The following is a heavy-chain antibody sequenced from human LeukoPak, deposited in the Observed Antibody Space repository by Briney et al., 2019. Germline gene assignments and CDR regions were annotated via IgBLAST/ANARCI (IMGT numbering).Heavy chain of an antibody. CDR3: ARDRRYYDSSGYSYYYYGTDV. Sequence: GGSLRLSCAASGFTFSDYYMSWIRQAPGKGLEWVSYISSSGSTIYYADSVKGRFTISRDNAKNSLYLQMNSLRAEDTAVYYCARDRRYYDSSGYSYYYYGTDVWGQGTTVTVSS. D-gene: IGHD3-22*01. V-gene: IGHV3-11*01. J-gene: IGHJ6*02. CDR1: GFTFSDYY. CDR2: ISSSGSTI.